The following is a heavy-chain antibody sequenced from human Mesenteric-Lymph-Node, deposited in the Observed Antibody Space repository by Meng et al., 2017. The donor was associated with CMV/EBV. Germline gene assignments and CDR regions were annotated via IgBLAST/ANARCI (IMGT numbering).Heavy chain of an antibody. CDR1: GGTFSSYA. J-gene: IGHJ6*02. D-gene: IGHD3-10*01. CDR3: ARGGSRFGEVFTVTYYYYYYGMDV. CDR2: IIPILGIA. Sequence: SVKVSCKASGGTFSSYAISWVRQAPGQGLEWMGGIIPILGIANYAQKFQGRVTITADKSTSTAYMELSSLRSEDTAVYYCARGGSRFGEVFTVTYYYYYYGMDVWGQGTTVTVSS. V-gene: IGHV1-69*10.